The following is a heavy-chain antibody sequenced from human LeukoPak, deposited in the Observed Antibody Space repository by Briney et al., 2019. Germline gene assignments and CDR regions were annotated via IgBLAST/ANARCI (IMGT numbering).Heavy chain of an antibody. Sequence: VRSLRLSCAASGFTFSSYAMHWVRQAPGKGLEWVAVISYDGSNKYYADSVKGRFTISRDNSKNTLYLQMNSLRAEDTAVYYCARGLYYYGSGSFGKYYYYGMDVWGQGTTVTVSS. CDR2: ISYDGSNK. J-gene: IGHJ6*02. D-gene: IGHD3-10*01. CDR1: GFTFSSYA. CDR3: ARGLYYYGSGSFGKYYYYGMDV. V-gene: IGHV3-30-3*01.